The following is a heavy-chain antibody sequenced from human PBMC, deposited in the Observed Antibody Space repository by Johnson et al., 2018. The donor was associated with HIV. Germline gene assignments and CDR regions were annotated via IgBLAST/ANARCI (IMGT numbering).Heavy chain of an antibody. CDR2: ISGSGGST. J-gene: IGHJ3*02. V-gene: IGHV3-23*04. CDR3: ARDREYGLGWGWAFDI. CDR1: GITFSTYA. Sequence: VQLVESGGGLVQPGGSLRLSCAASGITFSTYAMSWVRQAPGKGLEWVSGISGSGGSTYYADSVKGRFTISRDNSKNKLCLQTNSLRVEDTAGYYCARDREYGLGWGWAFDIWGQGKMVTVSS. D-gene: IGHD6-19*01.